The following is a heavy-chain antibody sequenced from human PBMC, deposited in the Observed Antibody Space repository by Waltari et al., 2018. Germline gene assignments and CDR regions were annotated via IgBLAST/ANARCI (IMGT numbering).Heavy chain of an antibody. J-gene: IGHJ5*02. CDR2: MNPNSGNT. CDR3: ASWSSGWDKGVNWFDP. D-gene: IGHD6-19*01. Sequence: QVQLVQSGAEVKKPGASVKVSCKASGYTFTSYDINWVRQATGQGLEWMGWMNPNSGNTGYAQKFQGRVTMTRNTSISTAYMELSSLRSEDTAVYYCASWSSGWDKGVNWFDPWGQGTLVTVSS. V-gene: IGHV1-8*01. CDR1: GYTFTSYD.